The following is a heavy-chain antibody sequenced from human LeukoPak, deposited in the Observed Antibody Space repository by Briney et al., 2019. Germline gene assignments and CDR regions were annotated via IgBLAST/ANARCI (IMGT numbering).Heavy chain of an antibody. V-gene: IGHV3-21*01. Sequence: GGSLRLSCAASGFTFSSYSMNWVRQAPGKGLEWVSSISSSSSYIYYADSVKGRFTISRDNAKNSLYLQMNSLRAEDTAVYYCARGWSAGYSDYWGQGTLVTVSS. CDR1: GFTFSSYS. D-gene: IGHD3-3*01. CDR3: ARGWSAGYSDY. J-gene: IGHJ4*02. CDR2: ISSSSSYI.